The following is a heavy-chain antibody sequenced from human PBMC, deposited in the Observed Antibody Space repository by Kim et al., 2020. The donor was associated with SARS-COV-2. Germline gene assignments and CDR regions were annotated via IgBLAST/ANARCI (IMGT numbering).Heavy chain of an antibody. CDR3: AKNPKIVVVPAAPYGMDV. D-gene: IGHD2-2*01. J-gene: IGHJ6*02. V-gene: IGHV3-23*01. Sequence: VKGRFTISRGNSKNTLYLQMNSLRAEDTAVYYCAKNPKIVVVPAAPYGMDVWGQGTTVTVSS.